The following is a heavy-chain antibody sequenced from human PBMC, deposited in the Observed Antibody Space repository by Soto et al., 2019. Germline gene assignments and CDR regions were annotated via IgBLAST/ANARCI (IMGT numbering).Heavy chain of an antibody. CDR2: IHSGGST. J-gene: IGHJ4*02. Sequence: PGGSLRLSCAASGFSVSSNYMSWVRQAPGKGLEWVSVIHSGGSTFYADSVKGRFTISRDNSKNTLYLQMNSLRAQDTAVYYCARGDPTSSFNSWGQGTLVTVSS. CDR3: ARGDPTSSFNS. D-gene: IGHD2-2*01. V-gene: IGHV3-53*01. CDR1: GFSVSSNY.